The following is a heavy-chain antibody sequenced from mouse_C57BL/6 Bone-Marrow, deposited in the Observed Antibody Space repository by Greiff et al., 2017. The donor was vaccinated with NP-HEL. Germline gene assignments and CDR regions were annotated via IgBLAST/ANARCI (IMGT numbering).Heavy chain of an antibody. CDR1: GYTFTSYW. D-gene: IGHD4-1*01. CDR2: INPCSGNT. J-gene: IGHJ3*01. CDR3: ARALTGPWFAY. V-gene: IGHV1-7*01. Sequence: QVQLQQSGAELAKPGASVKLSCKASGYTFTSYWMHWVKQRPGQGLEWIGYINPCSGNTKYNQKFKDKATLTADKSSSPAYMQLSSLTYEDSAVYYDARALTGPWFAYGGQGTLVTVSA.